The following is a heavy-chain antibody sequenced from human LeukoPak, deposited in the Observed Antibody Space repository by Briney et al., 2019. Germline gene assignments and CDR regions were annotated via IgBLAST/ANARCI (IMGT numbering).Heavy chain of an antibody. J-gene: IGHJ6*02. CDR2: INHNGNVN. CDR3: ARGGGLGV. Sequence: PGGSLRLSCAASGFTFSSYCMNWARQAPGKGLEWVASINHNGNVNYYVDSVKGRFTISRDNAKNSLYLQMSNLRAEDTAVYFCARGGGLGVWGQGATVTVSS. CDR1: GFTFSSYC. V-gene: IGHV3-7*03. D-gene: IGHD3-16*01.